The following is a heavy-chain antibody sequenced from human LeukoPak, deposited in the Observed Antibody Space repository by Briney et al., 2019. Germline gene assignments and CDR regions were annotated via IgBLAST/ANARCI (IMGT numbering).Heavy chain of an antibody. J-gene: IGHJ4*02. V-gene: IGHV4-4*02. D-gene: IGHD6-13*01. CDR3: ARGREGSSWYGDY. CDR1: GDSINSLDL. CDR2: MYLSGTT. Sequence: SGTLSLTCTVSGDSINSLDLWSWVRQPPGKGLEWIGEMYLSGTTHSNPSVKSRVTISIDRSKNQFFLNLSSVTAADTAVYHCARGREGSSWYGDYWGQGTLVTVSS.